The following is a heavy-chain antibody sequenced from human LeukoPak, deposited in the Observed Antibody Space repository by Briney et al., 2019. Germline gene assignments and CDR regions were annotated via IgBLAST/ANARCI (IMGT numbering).Heavy chain of an antibody. CDR1: GFSFSDYY. CDR3: ARAPDAGVVPGH. D-gene: IGHD2-2*01. V-gene: IGHV3-11*06. Sequence: GGSLRLSCAASGFSFSDYYMSWIRQAPGKGLEWVSYISSSNSYTNYADSVKGRFTISRDNAKNSLYLQMNSLRDEDTAVYYCARAPDAGVVPGHWGQGTLVTVSS. CDR2: ISSSNSYT. J-gene: IGHJ4*02.